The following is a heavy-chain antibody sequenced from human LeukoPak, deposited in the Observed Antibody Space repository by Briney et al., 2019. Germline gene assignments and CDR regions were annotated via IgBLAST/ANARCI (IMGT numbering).Heavy chain of an antibody. Sequence: GGSLRLSCAASGFTFSNYHMNWVRQAPGKGLEWVSSINSRSTYIYYADSVKGRFTISRDNSKNTLYLQMNSLRAEDTAVYYCAKDLFAGYWGQGTLVTVSS. CDR3: AKDLFAGY. CDR1: GFTFSNYH. J-gene: IGHJ4*02. V-gene: IGHV3-21*04. D-gene: IGHD3-10*02. CDR2: INSRSTYI.